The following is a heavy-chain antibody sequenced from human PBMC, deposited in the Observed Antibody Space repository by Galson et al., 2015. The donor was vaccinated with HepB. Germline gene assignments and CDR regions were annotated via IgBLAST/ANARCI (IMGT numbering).Heavy chain of an antibody. D-gene: IGHD3-10*01. CDR2: IYSGTST. J-gene: IGHJ4*02. Sequence: SLRLSCAASGFTVSSNYMSWVRQAPGKGLEWVSVIYSGTSTYYADSVEGRFTISRDNSKNTLYLQMNSLRAEDTAVYYCARAVQRGVIILWGQGTLVTVSS. CDR1: GFTVSSNY. CDR3: ARAVQRGVIIL. V-gene: IGHV3-66*01.